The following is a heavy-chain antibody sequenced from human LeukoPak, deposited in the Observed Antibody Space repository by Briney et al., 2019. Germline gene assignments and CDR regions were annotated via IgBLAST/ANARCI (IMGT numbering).Heavy chain of an antibody. D-gene: IGHD6-13*01. V-gene: IGHV3-23*01. J-gene: IGHJ4*02. CDR1: GFTFSSYA. CDR2: ISASGGST. CDR3: AKDESSSWPNY. Sequence: GGSLRLSCAASGFTFSSYAMGWVRQAPGKGLEWVSAISASGGSTYYADSVKGRFTISRDNSKNTLYLQMNSLRAEDTAVYYCAKDESSSWPNYWGQGTLVTVSS.